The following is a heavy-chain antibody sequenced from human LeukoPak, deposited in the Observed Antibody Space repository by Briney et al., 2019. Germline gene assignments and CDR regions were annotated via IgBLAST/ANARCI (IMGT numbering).Heavy chain of an antibody. CDR2: ISYDGSNK. J-gene: IGHJ6*02. CDR1: GFTFSSYG. D-gene: IGHD3-22*01. V-gene: IGHV3-30*18. CDR3: AKDMSSYYYDIYYYGMDV. Sequence: PGGSLRLSCAASGFTFSSYGMHWVRQAPGKGLEWVAVISYDGSNKYYADSVKGRFTISRDNSKNTLYLQMNSLRAEDAAMYYCAKDMSSYYYDIYYYGMDVWGQGTTVTVSS.